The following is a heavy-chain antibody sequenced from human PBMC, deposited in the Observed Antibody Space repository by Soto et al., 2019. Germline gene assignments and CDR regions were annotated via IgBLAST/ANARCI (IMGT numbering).Heavy chain of an antibody. V-gene: IGHV3-30-3*01. D-gene: IGHD6-13*01. CDR1: GFTFSTHA. CDR2: ISYDGTTK. CDR3: ARDWRTAGTTGWFDP. J-gene: IGHJ5*02. Sequence: QEQVVESGGGVVQPGRSLRLSCAASGFTFSTHAMHWVRQAPGRGLEWVAIISYDGTTKDYAGSVKGRFTISRDNSKNAVHLTMHSPRSEDTALYYCARDWRTAGTTGWFDPWGEGTLFTFSS.